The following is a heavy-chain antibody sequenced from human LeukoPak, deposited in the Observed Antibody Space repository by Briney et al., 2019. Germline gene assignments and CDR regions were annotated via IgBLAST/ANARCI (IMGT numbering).Heavy chain of an antibody. CDR2: ISSSGSTI. V-gene: IGHV3-48*03. Sequence: GGSLRLSCAASGFTFSSYEMNWVRQAPGKGLEWVSYISSSGSTIYYADSVKGRFTISRDNAKDSLYLQMNSLRAEDTAVYYCARDPGYCSSTSCSSRPYYFDYWGQGTLVTVSS. J-gene: IGHJ4*02. CDR3: ARDPGYCSSTSCSSRPYYFDY. D-gene: IGHD2-2*01. CDR1: GFTFSSYE.